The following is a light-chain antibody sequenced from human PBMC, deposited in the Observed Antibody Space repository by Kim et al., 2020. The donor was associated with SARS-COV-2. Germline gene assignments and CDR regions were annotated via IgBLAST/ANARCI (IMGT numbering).Light chain of an antibody. V-gene: IGLV3-21*04. CDR2: YDS. CDR1: SIGSKS. J-gene: IGLJ2*01. CDR3: QVWDSSSDHRVV. Sequence: GKTARVAGGGKSIGSKSVIWYQQKSGQAPVLVMYYDSDRPSGIPERFSGSNSGNTATLTISRVEAGDEADYYCQVWDSSSDHRVVFGGGTQLTVL.